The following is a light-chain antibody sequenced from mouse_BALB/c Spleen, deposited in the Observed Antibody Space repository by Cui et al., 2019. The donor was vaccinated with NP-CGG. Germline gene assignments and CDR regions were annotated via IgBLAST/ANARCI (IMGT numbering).Light chain of an antibody. CDR3: ALWYSNHWV. CDR1: TGAVTTSNY. V-gene: IGLV1*01. Sequence: QAAVTPESALTTSPGETVTLTCRSSTGAVTTSNYANWVQEKPDHLFTGLIGGTNNRCPGVPARFSGSLIGDKAALTITGAQTEDETIYFCALWYSNHWVFGGGTKLTVL. J-gene: IGLJ1*01. CDR2: GTN.